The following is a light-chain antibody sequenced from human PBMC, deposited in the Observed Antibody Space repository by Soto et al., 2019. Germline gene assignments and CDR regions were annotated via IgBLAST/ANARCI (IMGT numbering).Light chain of an antibody. CDR3: QHYAASPWA. CDR1: QSVSSY. V-gene: IGKV3-20*01. Sequence: EIVLTQSPGTLSLSPGERATLSCRASQSVSSYLAWYQQKPGQAPRLLIYAASYRATGIPDRFSGSGSGTEFTLSISRLDPADFAVYYCQHYAASPWAFGPGTKVDIK. CDR2: AAS. J-gene: IGKJ1*01.